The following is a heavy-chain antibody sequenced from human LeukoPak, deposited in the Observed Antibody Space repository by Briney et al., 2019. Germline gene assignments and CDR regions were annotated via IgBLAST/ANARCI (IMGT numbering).Heavy chain of an antibody. D-gene: IGHD2-15*01. CDR2: ISYDGSNK. V-gene: IGHV3-30*18. J-gene: IGHJ5*02. Sequence: PGGSLRLSCAASGFTFSSYGMHWFRQAPGKGLEWVAVISYDGSNKYYADSVKGRFTISRDNSKNTLYLQMNSLRAEDTAVYYCAKAGAADNWFDPWGQGTLVTVSS. CDR3: AKAGAADNWFDP. CDR1: GFTFSSYG.